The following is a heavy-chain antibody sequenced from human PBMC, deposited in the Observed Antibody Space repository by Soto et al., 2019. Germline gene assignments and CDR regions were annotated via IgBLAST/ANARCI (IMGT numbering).Heavy chain of an antibody. CDR2: IWYDGSNK. V-gene: IGHV3-33*01. CDR3: ARDLGSSYFDY. Sequence: GGSLRLSCAASGFTFSSYGMHWVRQAPGKGLEWVAVIWYDGSNKYYADSVKGRFTISRDNSKNTLYLQMNSLRGEDTAVYYCARDLGSSYFDYWGQGALVTVSS. D-gene: IGHD1-26*01. J-gene: IGHJ4*02. CDR1: GFTFSSYG.